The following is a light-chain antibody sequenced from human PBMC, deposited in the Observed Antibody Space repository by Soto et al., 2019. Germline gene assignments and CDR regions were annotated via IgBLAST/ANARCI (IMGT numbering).Light chain of an antibody. J-gene: IGLJ3*02. V-gene: IGLV2-14*01. CDR1: SSDVGGYNY. CDR2: EVS. CDR3: SSYTSSSTLWV. Sequence: QSDLTQPASVSGSPGQSITISCTGTSSDVGGYNYVSWYQQHPGKAPKLMIYEVSNRPSGVSNRFSGSKSGNTASLTISGLQAEDEADYYCSSYTSSSTLWVFGGGTKLTVL.